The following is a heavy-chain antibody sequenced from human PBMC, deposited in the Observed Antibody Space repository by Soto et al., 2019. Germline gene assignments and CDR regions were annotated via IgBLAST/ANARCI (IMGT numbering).Heavy chain of an antibody. CDR3: ARDLRPIVVATTGMGV. CDR2: ISAYTGNS. V-gene: IGHV1-18*04. D-gene: IGHD1-26*01. J-gene: IGHJ6*02. Sequence: ASVKVSCKRSGYTFTSYGVSWVRQAPGQGLEWIGWISAYTGNSNYAPKRNGRVTLTTDRFTRAAYMDLRSQRSEDTDVDYSARDLRPIVVATTGMGVWG. CDR1: GYTFTSYG.